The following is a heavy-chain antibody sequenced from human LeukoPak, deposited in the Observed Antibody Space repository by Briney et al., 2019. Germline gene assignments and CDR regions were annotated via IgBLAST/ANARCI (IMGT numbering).Heavy chain of an antibody. V-gene: IGHV1-69*06. J-gene: IGHJ4*02. CDR3: ARATGVWFGELLPIDY. CDR2: IIPIFGTA. CDR1: GGTFSSYA. Sequence: SEKVSCKASGGTFSSYAISWVRQAPGQGLEWMGGIIPIFGTANYAQKFQGRVTITADKSTSTAYMELSSLRSEDTAVYYCARATGVWFGELLPIDYWGQGTLVTVSS. D-gene: IGHD3-10*01.